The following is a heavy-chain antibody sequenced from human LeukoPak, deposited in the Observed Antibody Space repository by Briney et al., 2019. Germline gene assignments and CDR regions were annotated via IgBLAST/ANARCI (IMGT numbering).Heavy chain of an antibody. Sequence: PGGHLRPSCAAPGFTFSAFWMNWVRQAPGKGLEWVASIKQEGSEKYYVDSVKGRFSISRDNAKNSLHLQMNSLRAEDTAVYYCARDLVPHSSGWEIDYWGQGTLVTVSS. CDR1: GFTFSAFW. V-gene: IGHV3-7*01. D-gene: IGHD6-19*01. CDR3: ARDLVPHSSGWEIDY. CDR2: IKQEGSEK. J-gene: IGHJ4*02.